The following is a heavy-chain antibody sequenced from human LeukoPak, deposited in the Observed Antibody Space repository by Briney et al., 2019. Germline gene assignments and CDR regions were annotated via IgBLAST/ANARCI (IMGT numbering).Heavy chain of an antibody. CDR3: ATSIGVTAFDY. V-gene: IGHV1-24*01. CDR1: GYTLTESS. Sequence: ASVKVSCKVSGYTLTESSMHWVRQAPGKGLEWMGGVDSEDGETIYAQKFQGRVSMTEDTSTDTAYVELSSLRSEDTAVYYCATSIGVTAFDYWGQGTLVSVSS. D-gene: IGHD2-21*02. J-gene: IGHJ4*02. CDR2: VDSEDGET.